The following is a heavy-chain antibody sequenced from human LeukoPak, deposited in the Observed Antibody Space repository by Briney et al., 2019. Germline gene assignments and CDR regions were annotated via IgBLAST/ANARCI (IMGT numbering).Heavy chain of an antibody. CDR2: IYYSGAN. D-gene: IGHD3-10*01. CDR1: GGSISGYH. V-gene: IGHV4-59*01. Sequence: TSETLSLTCNVSGGSISGYHWSWIRQPPGKGLELIGYIYYSGANNYNPSLESRVTTSVDTSKNQFFLRLSSVTAADTAVYYCARVKYYYGSGSYSNYYYSYGLDFWGQGTTVIVSS. CDR3: ARVKYYYGSGSYSNYYYSYGLDF. J-gene: IGHJ6*02.